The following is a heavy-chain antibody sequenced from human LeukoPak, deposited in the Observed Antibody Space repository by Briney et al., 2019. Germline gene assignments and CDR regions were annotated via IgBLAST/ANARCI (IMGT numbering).Heavy chain of an antibody. Sequence: SETLSLTCTVSGGSISSGDYYWSWIRQPPGKGLEWIGYIYYSGSTYYNPSLKSRVTISVDTSKNQFSLKLSSVTAADTAVYYCARDSGSGSYWEPGFDYWGQGTLVTVSS. J-gene: IGHJ4*02. CDR3: ARDSGSGSYWEPGFDY. CDR1: GGSISSGDYY. CDR2: IYYSGST. V-gene: IGHV4-30-4*01. D-gene: IGHD3-10*01.